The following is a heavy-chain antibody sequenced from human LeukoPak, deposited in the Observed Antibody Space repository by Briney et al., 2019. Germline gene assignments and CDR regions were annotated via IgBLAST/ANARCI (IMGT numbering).Heavy chain of an antibody. CDR2: ISYDGSNK. J-gene: IGHJ4*02. V-gene: IGHV3-30*03. CDR1: GFTFRSYG. CDR3: GRGGKVEQLVLAR. Sequence: PGGSLRLSCAASGFTFRSYGMHWVRQAPGKGLEWVAVISYDGSNKYYADSVKGRFTISRDNSKNTLYLQMNSLRAEDTAVYYCGRGGKVEQLVLARWGQGSLVTVSS. D-gene: IGHD6-13*01.